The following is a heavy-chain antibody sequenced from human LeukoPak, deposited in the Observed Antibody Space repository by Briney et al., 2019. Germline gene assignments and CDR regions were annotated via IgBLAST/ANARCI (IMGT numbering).Heavy chain of an antibody. V-gene: IGHV3-33*01. Sequence: GKSLRLSCEVSGFTFSKYGMHWVRQAPGKGLELVSTIRYDGSTEYYADSVRGRFTISRDNSGNTLFLQMNSLGAEDTAVYYCVRDTITYDIFTGSPDYWGQGTLVIVSS. D-gene: IGHD3-9*01. J-gene: IGHJ4*02. CDR3: VRDTITYDIFTGSPDY. CDR2: IRYDGSTE. CDR1: GFTFSKYG.